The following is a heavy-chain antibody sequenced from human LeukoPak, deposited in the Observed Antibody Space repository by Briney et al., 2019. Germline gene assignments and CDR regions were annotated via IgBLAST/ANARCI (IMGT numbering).Heavy chain of an antibody. D-gene: IGHD3-10*01. CDR3: AMTKEWFTFGY. J-gene: IGHJ4*02. Sequence: SETLSLTCTVSGYSISSGYYWGWIRQPPGKGLEWIGSIYHSGSTYYNPSLKSRVTISVDTSKNQFSLKLSSVTAADTAVYYCAMTKEWFTFGYWGQGTLVTVSS. CDR1: GYSISSGYY. V-gene: IGHV4-38-2*02. CDR2: IYHSGST.